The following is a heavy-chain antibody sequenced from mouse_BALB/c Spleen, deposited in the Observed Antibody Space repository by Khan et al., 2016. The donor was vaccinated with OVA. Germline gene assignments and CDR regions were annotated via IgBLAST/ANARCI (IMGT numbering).Heavy chain of an antibody. Sequence: QVQLQQSGTELARPGASVKMSCKASGYTFTSYTMHWVKQRLGQGLEWIGYINPSSGYTNYNQKFKDKATLTADKSSITAYMQLSSLTSEDSAIYYCAREGAYYRSDGWFAYWGQGTLVTVSA. D-gene: IGHD2-14*01. CDR1: GYTFTSYT. J-gene: IGHJ3*01. CDR3: AREGAYYRSDGWFAY. V-gene: IGHV1-4*01. CDR2: INPSSGYT.